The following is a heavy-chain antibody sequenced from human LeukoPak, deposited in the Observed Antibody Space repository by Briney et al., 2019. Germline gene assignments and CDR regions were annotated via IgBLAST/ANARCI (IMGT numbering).Heavy chain of an antibody. Sequence: SGGSLRLSCAVSGFTFSSYEMNWVRQAPGKGLEWVSYISSRGTTIYYVDSVKGRFTISRDNAKNSLYLQMNSLRAEDTALYYCARVRSGLHMDVWGQGTTVTVSS. V-gene: IGHV3-48*03. CDR3: ARVRSGLHMDV. CDR2: ISSRGTTI. CDR1: GFTFSSYE. J-gene: IGHJ6*02. D-gene: IGHD2-15*01.